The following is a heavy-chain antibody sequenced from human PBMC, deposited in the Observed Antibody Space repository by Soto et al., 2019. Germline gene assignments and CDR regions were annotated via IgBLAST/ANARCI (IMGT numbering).Heavy chain of an antibody. CDR1: GFTFGDYL. V-gene: IGHV3-74*03. CDR3: ATAEVDY. Sequence: GRSLRLSCAASGFTFGDYLMHWVRQPPGKGPEWVSRMTGDGRTTQYADSVKGRFTASRDNAKSTLYLQMNSLRAEDTAVYYCATAEVDYWGPGTRGTVSS. CDR2: MTGDGRTT. J-gene: IGHJ4*02.